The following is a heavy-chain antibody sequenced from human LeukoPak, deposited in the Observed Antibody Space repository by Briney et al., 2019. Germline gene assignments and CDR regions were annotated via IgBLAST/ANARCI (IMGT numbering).Heavy chain of an antibody. J-gene: IGHJ4*02. CDR3: ARDRAYNTFDF. CDR1: GFTFSTSW. V-gene: IGHV3-7*01. D-gene: IGHD5-24*01. Sequence: GGSLRLSCAASGFTFSTSWMTWVRQAPGKGLERVAIINVDDSSKSYLDSVKGRFTISRDNARNSLFLQMNNLRAEDTAVYYCARDRAYNTFDFWGQGTLVAVSS. CDR2: INVDDSSK.